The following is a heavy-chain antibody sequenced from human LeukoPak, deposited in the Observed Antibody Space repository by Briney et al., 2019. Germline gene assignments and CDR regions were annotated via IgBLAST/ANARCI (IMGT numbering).Heavy chain of an antibody. V-gene: IGHV1-46*01. CDR2: INPSGGST. Sequence: ASVKVSCKASGYTFISCYMHWVRQAPGQGLEWMGIINPSGGSTSYAQKFQGRVTMTRDMSTSTVYMELSSLRSEDTAVYYCAKVASYGRHFQHWGQGTLVTVSS. CDR1: GYTFISCY. D-gene: IGHD4-17*01. J-gene: IGHJ1*01. CDR3: AKVASYGRHFQH.